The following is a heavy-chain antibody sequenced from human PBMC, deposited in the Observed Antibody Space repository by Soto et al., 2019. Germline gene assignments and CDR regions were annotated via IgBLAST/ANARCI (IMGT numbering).Heavy chain of an antibody. V-gene: IGHV4-34*01. CDR3: ARVIAVAGPPFDY. D-gene: IGHD6-19*01. CDR2: INHSGST. CDR1: GGSFSGYY. Sequence: SETLSLTCAVYGGSFSGYYWSWIRQPPGKGLEWIGEINHSGSTNYNPSLKSRVTISVDTSKNQFSLKLSSVTAADTAVYYRARVIAVAGPPFDYWGQGTLVTVSS. J-gene: IGHJ4*02.